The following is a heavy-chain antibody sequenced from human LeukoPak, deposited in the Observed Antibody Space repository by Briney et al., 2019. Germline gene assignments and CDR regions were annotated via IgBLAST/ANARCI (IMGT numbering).Heavy chain of an antibody. D-gene: IGHD6-6*01. J-gene: IGHJ4*02. Sequence: GGSLRLSCAASGFTFSSYWMSWVRQAPGKGLEWVASIKHDGSEKYYVDSVKGRFTISRDNAKNSLYLQMNSLRAEDTAVYYCARAGSSSSFDYWGQGTLVTVSS. CDR3: ARAGSSSSFDY. V-gene: IGHV3-7*03. CDR2: IKHDGSEK. CDR1: GFTFSSYW.